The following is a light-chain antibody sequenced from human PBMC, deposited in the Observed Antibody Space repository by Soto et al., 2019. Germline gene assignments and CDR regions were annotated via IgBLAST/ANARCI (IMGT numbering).Light chain of an antibody. V-gene: IGKV3-15*01. J-gene: IGKJ5*01. CDR2: GAS. CDR3: QQYNNWPPT. CDR1: HSVSSD. Sequence: EIVITQSPTTLSVSPGERATLSCLASHSVSSDLAWYQQKPGQAPRLLIYGASTRAIGIPARFSGSGSGTEFTLTISSLQSEDFAVYYCQQYNNWPPTFGQGTRLEIK.